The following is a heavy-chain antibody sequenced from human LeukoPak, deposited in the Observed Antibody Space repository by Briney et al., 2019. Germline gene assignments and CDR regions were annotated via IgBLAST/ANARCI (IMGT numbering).Heavy chain of an antibody. D-gene: IGHD4-17*01. J-gene: IGHJ5*02. V-gene: IGHV4-39*01. CDR2: INYSGRT. CDR3: XXXXDNDHGDPNWFDP. Sequence: PSETLSLTCTVSGGSISSSGFYWGWIRQPPGKGLECIGTINYSGRTFYSSSLRSRVTISVDTSKNQFSLKLSSVTAAYTACYYCXXXXDNDHGDPNWFDPWGQGTLVTVSS. CDR1: GGSISSSGFY.